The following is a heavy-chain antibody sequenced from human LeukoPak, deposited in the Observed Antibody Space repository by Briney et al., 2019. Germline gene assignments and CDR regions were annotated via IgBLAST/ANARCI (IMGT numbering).Heavy chain of an antibody. V-gene: IGHV4-59*12. J-gene: IGHJ4*02. CDR2: IYYSGST. CDR3: ARGGYRWSSAYFDY. D-gene: IGHD3-22*01. CDR1: GGSISSYY. Sequence: PSETLSLTCTVSGGSISSYYWSWIRQPPGKGLEWIGYIYYSGSTNYNPSLKSRVTISVDTSKNQFSLKLSSVTAADTAVYYCARGGYRWSSAYFDYWGQGTLVTVSS.